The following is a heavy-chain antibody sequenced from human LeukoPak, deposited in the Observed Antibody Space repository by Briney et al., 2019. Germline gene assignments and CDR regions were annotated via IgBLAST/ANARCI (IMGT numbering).Heavy chain of an antibody. CDR1: GYTFTSYG. CDR3: ASVYCSSTSCYRGGLDY. Sequence: ASVKVSCKASGYTFTSYGISWVRQAPGQGLEWMGWICAYNGNTNYAQKLQGRVTMTTDTSTSTAYMELRSLRSDDTAVYYCASVYCSSTSCYRGGLDYWGQGTLVTVSS. CDR2: ICAYNGNT. V-gene: IGHV1-18*01. D-gene: IGHD2-2*01. J-gene: IGHJ4*02.